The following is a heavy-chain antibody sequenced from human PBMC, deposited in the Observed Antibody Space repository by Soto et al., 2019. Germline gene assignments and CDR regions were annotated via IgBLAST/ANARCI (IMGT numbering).Heavy chain of an antibody. D-gene: IGHD6-25*01. CDR1: GYIFSNYY. J-gene: IGHJ6*02. CDR3: ARGDGRGSSGFYYYYGMDV. CDR2: INPSGGTT. V-gene: IGHV1-46*01. Sequence: QVQLVQSGAEVKKPGASVKVSCKASGYIFSNYYMHWVRQAPRQGLEWVGIINPSGGTTIYAQKSQGRVTLNSDTSTSTFYMELSSLRSEDTAVYYCARGDGRGSSGFYYYYGMDVWGQGTTVTVSS.